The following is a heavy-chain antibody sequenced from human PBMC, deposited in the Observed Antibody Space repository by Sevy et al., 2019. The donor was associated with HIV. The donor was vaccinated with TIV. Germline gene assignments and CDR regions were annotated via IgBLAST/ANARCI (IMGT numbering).Heavy chain of an antibody. D-gene: IGHD5-18*01. V-gene: IGHV4-61*01. CDR3: ARGSRGYSYG. CDR2: ISYSGST. Sequence: SETLSLTCTVSGESVSSGSYFWSWIRQPPGKGLEWIGYISYSGSTNYNPSLKSRVTISVDTSKKQFSLKLTSVTAADTAVYFCARGSRGYSYGWGQGTLVTVSS. J-gene: IGHJ4*02. CDR1: GESVSSGSYF.